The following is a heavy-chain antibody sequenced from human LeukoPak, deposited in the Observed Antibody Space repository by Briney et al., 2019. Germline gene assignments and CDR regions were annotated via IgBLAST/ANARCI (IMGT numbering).Heavy chain of an antibody. V-gene: IGHV1-2*02. Sequence: GASVKVSCKASGYTFIDYYVHWVRLAPGQGLEWMGWINPNNGDSNYAQKFQDRVTMTRDTSITTAYMQVSRLTSDDTAFYYCASGGFSSEEFDPWGQGTLVTVSS. J-gene: IGHJ5*02. D-gene: IGHD3-16*01. CDR1: GYTFIDYY. CDR2: INPNNGDS. CDR3: ASGGFSSEEFDP.